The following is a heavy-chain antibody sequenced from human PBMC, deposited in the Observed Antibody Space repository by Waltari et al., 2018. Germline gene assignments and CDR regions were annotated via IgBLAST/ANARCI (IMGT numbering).Heavy chain of an antibody. CDR1: GGSFGTYA. CDR2: IIPIYGTP. V-gene: IGHV1-69*13. CDR3: AKRIVGGPFDV. D-gene: IGHD1-26*01. Sequence: QVRLVQSGAEVRKPGSSVRVSCEASGGSFGTYAIPWARQAPGQGLEWMAGIIPIYGTPNYAQKFQGRVTIAADASTRTAYMDLSSLRSDDTAVYYCAKRIVGGPFDVWGQGTVVTVSS. J-gene: IGHJ3*01.